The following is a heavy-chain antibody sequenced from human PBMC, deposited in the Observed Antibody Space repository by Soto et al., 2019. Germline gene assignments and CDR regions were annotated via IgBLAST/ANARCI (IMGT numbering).Heavy chain of an antibody. CDR1: GFIFSSYN. D-gene: IGHD6-19*01. Sequence: GGSLRLSCAASGFIFSSYNMHWVRQAPGKGLEWVAVISSDGSKKYYADSVKGRFTISRDNSKNTLCLQMNSLRAEDTAVYYCENYSSAWSSFDYWGQGTLVTVSS. CDR3: ENYSSAWSSFDY. CDR2: ISSDGSKK. V-gene: IGHV3-30-3*01. J-gene: IGHJ4*02.